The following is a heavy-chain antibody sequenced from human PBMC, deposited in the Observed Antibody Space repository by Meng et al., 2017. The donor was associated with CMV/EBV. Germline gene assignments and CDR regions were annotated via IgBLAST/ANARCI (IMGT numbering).Heavy chain of an antibody. Sequence: SETLSLTCAVYGGSFSGYYWSWIRQPPGKGLEWIGEINHSGSTNYNPSLKSRVTISVDTSKNQFSLKLSSVTAADTAVYYCARDYVPAASTDAFDIWGQGTMVTVSS. D-gene: IGHD2-2*01. CDR3: ARDYVPAASTDAFDI. J-gene: IGHJ3*02. CDR1: GGSFSGYY. CDR2: INHSGST. V-gene: IGHV4-34*01.